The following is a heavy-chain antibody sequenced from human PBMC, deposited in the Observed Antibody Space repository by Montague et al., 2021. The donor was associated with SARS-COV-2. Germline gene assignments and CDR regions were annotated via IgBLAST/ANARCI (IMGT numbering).Heavy chain of an antibody. D-gene: IGHD3-10*01. CDR3: ARQASGSYWYYFDY. V-gene: IGHV3-48*03. CDR1: GFTFSSYE. Sequence: SQRLSCAASGFTFSSYEMNWVRQAPGKGLEWVSYISSSDSTIYYADSVKGRFSISRDNAKNSLYLQMNSLRAEDTAVYYCARQASGSYWYYFDYWGQGTLVTVSS. J-gene: IGHJ4*02. CDR2: ISSSDSTI.